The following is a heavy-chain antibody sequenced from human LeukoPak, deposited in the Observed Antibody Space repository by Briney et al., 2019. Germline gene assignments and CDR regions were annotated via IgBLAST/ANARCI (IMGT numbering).Heavy chain of an antibody. CDR3: AKDGGLWVSAHWGDS. CDR1: GFTFSSYT. V-gene: IGHV3-23*01. CDR2: ITTSDGNT. J-gene: IGHJ4*02. D-gene: IGHD7-27*01. Sequence: GGSLRLSCAASGFTFSSYTMSWVRPAPGKGLEWVSTITTSDGNTYYADSVKGRFTVSRDNSKNTLYLQMNSLRAEDTAVYYCAKDGGLWVSAHWGDSWGRGTLVTVSS.